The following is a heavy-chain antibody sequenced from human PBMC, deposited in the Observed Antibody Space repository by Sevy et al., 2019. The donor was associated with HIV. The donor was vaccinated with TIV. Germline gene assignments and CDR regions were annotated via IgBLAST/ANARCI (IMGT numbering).Heavy chain of an antibody. CDR1: GFTFSTYW. D-gene: IGHD5-18*01. J-gene: IGHJ4*02. CDR2: MKQDGSEK. CDR3: GREGGVGYSYSLDS. Sequence: GGSLRLSCAASGFTFSTYWMSWVRQAPGKGLEWVATMKQDGSEKGYVDSVKGRFTISRDNAKNSLYVQMKSLRGEDRAVYDFGREGGVGYSYSLDSWGQGTLVTVSS. V-gene: IGHV3-7*01.